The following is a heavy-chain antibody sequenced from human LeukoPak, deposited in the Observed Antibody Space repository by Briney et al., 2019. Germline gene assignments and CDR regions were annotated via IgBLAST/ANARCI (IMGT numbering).Heavy chain of an antibody. V-gene: IGHV3-20*04. CDR3: SRSGYDGSRGYSYY. D-gene: IGHD3-10*01. CDR1: GFTFADYG. Sequence: GGSLRLSCAASGFTFADYGMSWVRHAPGEGLEWDSGIIWHGDRTGYADSVKGRLTISRDNAKNSLYLQMNSLRAEDPAVYYCSRSGYDGSRGYSYYWGQGTLVTVSS. CDR2: IIWHGDRT. J-gene: IGHJ4*02.